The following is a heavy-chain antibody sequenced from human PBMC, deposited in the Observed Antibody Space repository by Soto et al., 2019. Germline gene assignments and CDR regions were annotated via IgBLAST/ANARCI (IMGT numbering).Heavy chain of an antibody. Sequence: ETLSLTCAVYGGSFSDYYWTWIRQAPGKGLEWIGEINHSGSTNYNPSLKSRVTISVDTSKNQFSLKLSSVTAADTAVYYCARDYRASYPAYYYYGMDVWGQGTTVTVSS. D-gene: IGHD3-16*02. J-gene: IGHJ6*02. CDR2: INHSGST. V-gene: IGHV4-34*01. CDR3: ARDYRASYPAYYYYGMDV. CDR1: GGSFSDYY.